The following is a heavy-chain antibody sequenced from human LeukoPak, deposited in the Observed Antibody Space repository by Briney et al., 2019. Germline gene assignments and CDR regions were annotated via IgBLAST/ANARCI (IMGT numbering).Heavy chain of an antibody. V-gene: IGHV3-30*04. Sequence: GRSLRLSCAASGFTFSSYAMHWVRQAPGKGLEWVAVISYDGSNKYYADSVKGRFTISRDNSKNTLYLQTNSLRAEDTAVYYCAREIIAAAPFDYWGQGTLVTVSS. J-gene: IGHJ4*02. CDR3: AREIIAAAPFDY. CDR2: ISYDGSNK. D-gene: IGHD6-13*01. CDR1: GFTFSSYA.